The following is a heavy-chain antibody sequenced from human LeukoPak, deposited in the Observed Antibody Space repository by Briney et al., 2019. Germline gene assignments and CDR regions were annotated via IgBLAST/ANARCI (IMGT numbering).Heavy chain of an antibody. V-gene: IGHV3-15*01. CDR1: GFTFTNAW. J-gene: IGHJ4*02. CDR3: TTGNAIPDPDY. D-gene: IGHD2-8*01. Sequence: PGGALRLSCAASGFTFTNAWMNWVRQAPGEGREWVGRIKSKTDGGATDFAAPVKGRFTISRDDSKTTLYLQMNSLKTEDTALYYCTTGNAIPDPDYWGQGTLVTVSS. CDR2: IKSKTDGGAT.